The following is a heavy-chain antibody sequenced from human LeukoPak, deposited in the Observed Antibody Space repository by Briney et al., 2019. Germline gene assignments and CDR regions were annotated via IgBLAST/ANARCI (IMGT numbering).Heavy chain of an antibody. CDR2: FQYGGNS. V-gene: IGHV4-59*01. Sequence: PSETLSLTCNVSGSSITAFYWSWIRQSPGKGLEWIGSFQYGGNSKYNPSLKSRVAMSVDTSKNQFSLKLSSVTAADTAVYYCARAEGAPIYYGLDYWGQGTLVTVSS. D-gene: IGHD3-22*01. CDR3: ARAEGAPIYYGLDY. CDR1: GSSITAFY. J-gene: IGHJ4*02.